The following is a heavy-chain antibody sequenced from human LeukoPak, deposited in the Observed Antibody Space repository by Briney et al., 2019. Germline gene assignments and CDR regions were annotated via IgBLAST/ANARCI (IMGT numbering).Heavy chain of an antibody. D-gene: IGHD3-22*01. CDR3: ARDTVDLWYYYDSSGGPDY. CDR2: IKQDGSEK. V-gene: IGHV3-7*01. CDR1: GFTFSSYW. Sequence: PGGSLRLSCAASGFTFSSYWMSWVRQAPGKGLEWVANIKQDGSEKYYVDSVKGRFTISRDNAKNSLYLQMNSLRAEDTAVYYCARDTVDLWYYYDSSGGPDYWGQGTLVTVSS. J-gene: IGHJ4*02.